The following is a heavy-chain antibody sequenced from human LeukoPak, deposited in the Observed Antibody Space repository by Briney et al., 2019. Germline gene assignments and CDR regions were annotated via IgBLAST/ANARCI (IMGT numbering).Heavy chain of an antibody. CDR1: GFTFSDYY. CDR2: ISSSGSTI. CDR3: ARVLADESSGYSDPDAFDI. Sequence: GGSLRLSCAASGFTFSDYYMSWIRQAPGKGLEWVSYISSSGSTIYYADSVKGRFTISRDNAKNSLYLQMNSLRAEDTAVYYCARVLADESSGYSDPDAFDIWGQGTMVTVSS. V-gene: IGHV3-11*01. J-gene: IGHJ3*02. D-gene: IGHD3-22*01.